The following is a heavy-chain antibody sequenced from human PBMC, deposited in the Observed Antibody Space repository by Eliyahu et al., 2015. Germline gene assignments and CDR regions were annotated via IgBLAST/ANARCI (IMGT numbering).Heavy chain of an antibody. D-gene: IGHD3-3*01. J-gene: IGHJ4*02. Sequence: QLQLQESGPGLVKPSETLSLTCTVSGGSISSSSYYWGWIRXPPGKGLEWIGSIYYSGSTYYNPSLKSRVTISVDTSKNQFSLKLSSVTAADTAVYYCARLSFLENPLYPEFDYWGQGTLVTVSS. CDR3: ARLSFLENPLYPEFDY. CDR1: GGSISSSSYY. CDR2: IYYSGST. V-gene: IGHV4-39*01.